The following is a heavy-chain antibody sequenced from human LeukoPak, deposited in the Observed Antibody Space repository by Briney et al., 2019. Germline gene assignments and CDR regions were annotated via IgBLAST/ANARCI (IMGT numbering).Heavy chain of an antibody. D-gene: IGHD1-26*01. V-gene: IGHV1-2*02. J-gene: IGHJ3*02. Sequence: GASVKVSCKASGYTFTGYYMHWVRQAPGQGLEWMGWINPNSGGTNYAQKFQGRVTMTRDTSISTAYMKLSRLRSDDTAVYYCAREGRKWELPRPDAFDIWGQGTMVTVSS. CDR2: INPNSGGT. CDR3: AREGRKWELPRPDAFDI. CDR1: GYTFTGYY.